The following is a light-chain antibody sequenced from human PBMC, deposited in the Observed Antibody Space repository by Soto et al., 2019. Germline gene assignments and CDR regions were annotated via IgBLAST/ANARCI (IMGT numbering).Light chain of an antibody. J-gene: IGLJ3*02. CDR2: EDT. CDR1: SSDVGSYNL. Sequence: QSVLTQPASVSGSPEQSITISCTGTSSDVGSYNLVSWYQQYPGKAPKLMIYEDTKRPSGISNRFSGSKSGNTASLTISGLQAEDEADYYCCSYAGSKTVVFGGGTKLTVL. V-gene: IGLV2-23*01. CDR3: CSYAGSKTVV.